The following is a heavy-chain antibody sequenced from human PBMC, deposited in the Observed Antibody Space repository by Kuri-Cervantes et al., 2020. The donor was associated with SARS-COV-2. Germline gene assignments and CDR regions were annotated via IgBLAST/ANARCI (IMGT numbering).Heavy chain of an antibody. D-gene: IGHD1-7*01. Sequence: ASVKVSCKASGYTFTGYYMHWVRQAPGQGLEWMGWINPNSGGTNYAQKLQGRVTMTRDTSISTAYMELSRLRSDDTAVYYCARDWDWNYEHYCYYYMDVWGKGTTVTVSS. V-gene: IGHV1-2*02. CDR2: INPNSGGT. CDR3: ARDWDWNYEHYCYYYMDV. J-gene: IGHJ6*03. CDR1: GYTFTGYY.